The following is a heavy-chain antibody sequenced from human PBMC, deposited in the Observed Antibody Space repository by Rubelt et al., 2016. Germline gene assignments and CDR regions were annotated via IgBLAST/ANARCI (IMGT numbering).Heavy chain of an antibody. Sequence: VQLQQWGAGLLKPSETLSLTCAVYGGSFSGYYWSWIRQPPGKGLEWIGEINHGGSTHYNPSLKSRVTISVDTSKNQFSLKLSSVTAADTAVYYCASRGRYYGSGSYPPRTGIVDYWGQGTLVTVSS. V-gene: IGHV4-34*01. D-gene: IGHD3-10*01. CDR2: INHGGST. CDR3: ASRGRYYGSGSYPPRTGIVDY. J-gene: IGHJ4*02. CDR1: GGSFSGYY.